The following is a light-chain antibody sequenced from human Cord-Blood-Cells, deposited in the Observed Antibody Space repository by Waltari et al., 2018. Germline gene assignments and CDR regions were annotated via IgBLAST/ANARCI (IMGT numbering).Light chain of an antibody. CDR3: NSRDSSGNHVV. CDR1: SLRSYY. CDR2: GKN. V-gene: IGLV3-19*01. Sequence: SSELTQDPAVSVALGQTVRITCQGDSLRSYYASWYQQKPGQAPVLVIYGKNNRLSGIPDLFSGSSSGNTASLTITGAQAEDEADYYCNSRDSSGNHVVFGGGTKLTVL. J-gene: IGLJ2*01.